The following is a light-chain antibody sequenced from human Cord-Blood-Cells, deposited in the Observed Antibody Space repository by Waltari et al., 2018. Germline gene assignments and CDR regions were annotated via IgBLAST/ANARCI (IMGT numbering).Light chain of an antibody. J-gene: IGLJ2*01. CDR3: SSYTSSSTLV. CDR1: RSDVGGYNY. Sequence: QSALTQPASVSGSPGQSLPISCTGTRSDVGGYNYVPWYQQHPGKAPKLMIYEVSNRPSGVSNRFSGSKSGNTASLTISGLQAEDEADYYCSSYTSSSTLVFGGGTKLTVL. V-gene: IGLV2-14*01. CDR2: EVS.